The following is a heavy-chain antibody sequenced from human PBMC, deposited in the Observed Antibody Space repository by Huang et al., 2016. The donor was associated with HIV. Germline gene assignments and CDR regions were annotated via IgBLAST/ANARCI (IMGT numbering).Heavy chain of an antibody. V-gene: IGHV4-34*01. CDR2: INHSGST. Sequence: QVQLQQWGAGLLKPSETLSLTCAVYGGSFSGYYWSWIRQSPGKGREWIGEINHSGSTNANPSLKSRLTISVDTSKNQFCLKLSSVTAADTAVYYCARERMMSWLDDHDAFDIWGQGTMVTVSS. CDR1: GGSFSGYY. J-gene: IGHJ3*02. D-gene: IGHD1-1*01. CDR3: ARERMMSWLDDHDAFDI.